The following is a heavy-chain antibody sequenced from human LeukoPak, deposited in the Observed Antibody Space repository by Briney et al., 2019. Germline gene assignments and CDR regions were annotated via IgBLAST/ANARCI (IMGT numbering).Heavy chain of an antibody. Sequence: PGGSLRLSCAASGFTFSSYGMHWVRQAPGKGLEWVAVISYDGSNKYYADSVKGRFTISRDNSKNTLYLQMNSLRAEDTAVYYCARGEDDILTGLGDYCGQGPLVTVSS. D-gene: IGHD3-9*01. CDR3: ARGEDDILTGLGDY. J-gene: IGHJ4*02. CDR1: GFTFSSYG. CDR2: ISYDGSNK. V-gene: IGHV3-30*03.